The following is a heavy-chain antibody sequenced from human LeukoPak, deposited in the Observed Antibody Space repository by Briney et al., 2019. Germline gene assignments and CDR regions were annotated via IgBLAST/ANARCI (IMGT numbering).Heavy chain of an antibody. CDR2: IRSKANSYAT. CDR3: TRIAPYYDILTGYSSYYYMDV. Sequence: PGGSLRLSCAASGFTFSGSAMHWVRQASGKGPEWVGRIRSKANSYATAYAASVKGRFTISRDDSKNTAYLQMNSLKTEDTAVYYCTRIAPYYDILTGYSSYYYMDVWGKGTTVTVSS. D-gene: IGHD3-9*01. J-gene: IGHJ6*03. V-gene: IGHV3-73*01. CDR1: GFTFSGSA.